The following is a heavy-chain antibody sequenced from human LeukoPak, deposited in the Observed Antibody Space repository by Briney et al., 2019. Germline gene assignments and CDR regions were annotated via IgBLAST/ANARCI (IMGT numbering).Heavy chain of an antibody. D-gene: IGHD2-15*01. J-gene: IGHJ4*02. CDR3: AREWEDSYCSGGSCYWFGFVY. CDR2: INHSGST. Sequence: SETLSLTCAVYGGSFSGYYWSWIRQPPGKGLEWIGEINHSGSTNYNPSLKSRVTISVDTSKNQFSLKLSSVTAADTAVYYCAREWEDSYCSGGSCYWFGFVYWGQGTLVTVSS. CDR1: GGSFSGYY. V-gene: IGHV4-34*01.